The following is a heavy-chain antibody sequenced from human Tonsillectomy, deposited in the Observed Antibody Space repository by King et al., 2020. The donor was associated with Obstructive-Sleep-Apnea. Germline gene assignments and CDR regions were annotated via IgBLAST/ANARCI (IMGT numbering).Heavy chain of an antibody. D-gene: IGHD6-19*01. CDR1: WFPFSFYT. V-gene: IGHV3-21*06. J-gene: IGHJ5*02. CDR3: ARTDISGWFDH. CDR2: IRGYCIFI. Sequence: VPLGESGGGLVKPGGSLRLSCSASWFPFSFYTMNWVPQAPGKVLEGVSPIRGYCIFIYYADSMKGRFTISRDNAQNSPYLQMNSLRAEDTAVYYCARTDISGWFDHWGQGTLVTVSS.